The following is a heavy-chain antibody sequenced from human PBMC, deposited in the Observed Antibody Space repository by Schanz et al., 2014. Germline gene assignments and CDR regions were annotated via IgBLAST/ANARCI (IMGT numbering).Heavy chain of an antibody. CDR1: GFTFGDYA. CDR2: INTGVNT. J-gene: IGHJ5*02. Sequence: EVQLLESGGGLVQPGGSLRLSCAASGFTFGDYAMTWVRQAPGKGLEWVSAINTGVNTYYADSVRGRFTMSRDSSKNTLYLQMSSLRADDTAVYYCAKAADWPVTRFDPWGQGTLVTVSS. CDR3: AKAADWPVTRFDP. V-gene: IGHV3-23*01. D-gene: IGHD3-9*01.